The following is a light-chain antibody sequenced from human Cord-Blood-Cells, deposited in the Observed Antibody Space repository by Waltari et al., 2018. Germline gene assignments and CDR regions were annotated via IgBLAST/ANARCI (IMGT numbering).Light chain of an antibody. V-gene: IGKV3-11*01. CDR1: QSVSSY. CDR2: DAS. CDR3: QQRSNWPWT. J-gene: IGKJ1*01. Sequence: EIVLTQSPATLSLSPGERATLSCRASQSVSSYLAWYQQKPGQAPRLLIYDASNRATGIPARFNGSGSGTDFTLTISSLEPEDFAVYYCQQRSNWPWTFGQGP.